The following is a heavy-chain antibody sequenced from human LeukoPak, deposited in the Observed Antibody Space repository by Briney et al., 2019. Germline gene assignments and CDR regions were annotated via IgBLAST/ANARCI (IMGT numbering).Heavy chain of an antibody. V-gene: IGHV5-10-1*01. J-gene: IGHJ4*02. Sequence: PGESLRISCTGFGFSFTSYWITWVRRMPGKGLEWMGRIDPSDSYTNYSPSFQGHVTISADKSISTAYLQWSSLKASDTAMYFCARQYYYDTPDYWGQGTLVTVSS. CDR3: ARQYYYDTPDY. CDR1: GFSFTSYW. CDR2: IDPSDSYT. D-gene: IGHD3-22*01.